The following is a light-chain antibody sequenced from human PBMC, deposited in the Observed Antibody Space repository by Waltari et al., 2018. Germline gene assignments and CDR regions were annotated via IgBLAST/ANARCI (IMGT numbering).Light chain of an antibody. CDR2: AAS. J-gene: IGKJ2*01. CDR1: QNINSQ. V-gene: IGKV1-39*01. CDR3: QQSYTFPYT. Sequence: DIQMTQSPSSLSASVGARVTITCRASQNINSQLNWYQQKPGKAPNLLIYAASSLQSGVPSRFSGSASGTDFTLTITSLQTEDFATYYCQQSYTFPYTFGQGTKLEIK.